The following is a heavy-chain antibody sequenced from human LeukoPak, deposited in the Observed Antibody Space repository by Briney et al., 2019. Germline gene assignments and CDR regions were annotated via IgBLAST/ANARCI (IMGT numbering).Heavy chain of an antibody. D-gene: IGHD1-26*01. J-gene: IGHJ4*02. V-gene: IGHV3-66*02. Sequence: GGSLRLSCAASGFTVSSNYMSWVRQAPGKGLEWVSVIYSGGSTYYADSVKGRVTISRDNSKNTLYLQMNSLRAEDTAVYYCGTDVGATTADYWGQGTLVTVSS. CDR3: GTDVGATTADY. CDR2: IYSGGST. CDR1: GFTVSSNY.